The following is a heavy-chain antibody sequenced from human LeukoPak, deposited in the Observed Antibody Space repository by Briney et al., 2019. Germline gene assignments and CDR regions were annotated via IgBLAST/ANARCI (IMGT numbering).Heavy chain of an antibody. CDR3: TTGRLWFGFDY. J-gene: IGHJ4*02. CDR2: IKQDGSDK. CDR1: GFTFSAYW. D-gene: IGHD3/OR15-3a*01. Sequence: GGSLRLSCAASGFTFSAYWMSWVRQAPGKGLEWVANIKQDGSDKYYVDSVKGRFTISRDNAKNSLYLQMNSLRAEDTAVYYCTTGRLWFGFDYWGQGTLVTVSS. V-gene: IGHV3-7*03.